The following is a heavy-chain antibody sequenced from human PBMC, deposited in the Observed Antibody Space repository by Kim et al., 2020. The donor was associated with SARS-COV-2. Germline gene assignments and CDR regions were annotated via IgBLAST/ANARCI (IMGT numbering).Heavy chain of an antibody. J-gene: IGHJ3*02. D-gene: IGHD1-26*01. V-gene: IGHV4-39*01. CDR3: ARHWDEGASPRGAFDI. Sequence: SETLSLTCTVSGGSISSSSYYWGWIRQPPGKGLEWIGSIYYSGSTYYNPSLKSRVTISVDTSKNQFSLKLSSVTAADTAVYYCARHWDEGASPRGAFDIWGQGTMVTVSS. CDR1: GGSISSSSYY. CDR2: IYYSGST.